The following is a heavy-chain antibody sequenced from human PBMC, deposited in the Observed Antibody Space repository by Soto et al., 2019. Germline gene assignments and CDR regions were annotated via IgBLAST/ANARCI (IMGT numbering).Heavy chain of an antibody. CDR2: ISSSSSTI. J-gene: IGHJ5*02. Sequence: GGSLRLSCAASGFTFSSYSMNWVRQAPGKGLEWVSYISSSSSTIYYADSVKGRFTISRDNAKNSLYLQMNSLRDEDTAVYYCARDAYSSGWYTNWFDPWGQGTLVTVSS. CDR3: ARDAYSSGWYTNWFDP. D-gene: IGHD6-19*01. CDR1: GFTFSSYS. V-gene: IGHV3-48*02.